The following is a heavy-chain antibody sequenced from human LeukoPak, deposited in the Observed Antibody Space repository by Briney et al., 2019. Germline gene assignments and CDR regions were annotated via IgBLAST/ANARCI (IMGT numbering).Heavy chain of an antibody. D-gene: IGHD5-18*01. Sequence: GRSLRLSCAASGFTFSSYGMHWVRQAPGKGLEWVAVIWYGGSNKYYADSVKGRFTISRDNSKNTLYLQMNSLRAEDTAVYYCAKDVSDTAMATSMDYWGQGTLVTVSS. CDR2: IWYGGSNK. V-gene: IGHV3-30*18. CDR1: GFTFSSYG. CDR3: AKDVSDTAMATSMDY. J-gene: IGHJ4*02.